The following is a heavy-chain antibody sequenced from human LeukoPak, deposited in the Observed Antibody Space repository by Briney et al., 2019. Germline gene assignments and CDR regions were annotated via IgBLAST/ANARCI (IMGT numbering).Heavy chain of an antibody. V-gene: IGHV3-7*01. CDR2: IKEDGSEK. D-gene: IGHD1-7*01. Sequence: PGGSLRLSCAASGFTFSYYWMRWVRQAPGKGLEWVANIKEDGSEKYCVDSVKGRFTISTDNARNSVFLQMSSLRAEDTAVYYCVSTTGPWGQGTLVTVSS. J-gene: IGHJ5*02. CDR1: GFTFSYYW. CDR3: VSTTGP.